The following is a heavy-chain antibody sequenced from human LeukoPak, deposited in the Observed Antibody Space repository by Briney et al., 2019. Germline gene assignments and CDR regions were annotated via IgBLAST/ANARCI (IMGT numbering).Heavy chain of an antibody. CDR1: GFTFSSYA. CDR3: AKSALCYYDSSGYYLNY. CDR2: ISGSGGST. Sequence: GGSLRLSCAASGFTFSSYAMSWVRQAPGKGLEWVSAISGSGGSTYYADSVKGRFTISRDNSKNTLYLQMNSLRAEDTAVYYCAKSALCYYDSSGYYLNYWGQGTLVTVSS. J-gene: IGHJ4*02. V-gene: IGHV3-23*01. D-gene: IGHD3-22*01.